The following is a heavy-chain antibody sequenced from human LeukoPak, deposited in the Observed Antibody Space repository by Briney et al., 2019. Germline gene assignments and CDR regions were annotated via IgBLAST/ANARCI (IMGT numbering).Heavy chain of an antibody. CDR1: GGSLSGSY. J-gene: IGHJ5*02. D-gene: IGHD2-2*01. V-gene: IGHV4-34*01. Sequence: PSETLSLTCAVYGGSLSGSYWSWIRQPPGKGLEWIGEINHSGSTNYNPSLKSRVTISVDTSKNQFSLKLSSVTAADTAVYYCARGVAVVVVPAAIDPPRNWFDPWGQGTLVTVSS. CDR3: ARGVAVVVVPAAIDPPRNWFDP. CDR2: INHSGST.